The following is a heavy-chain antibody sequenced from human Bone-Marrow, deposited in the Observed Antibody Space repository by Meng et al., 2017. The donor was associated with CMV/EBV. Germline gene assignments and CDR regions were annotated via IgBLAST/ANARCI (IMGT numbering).Heavy chain of an antibody. J-gene: IGHJ4*02. CDR3: ARVVEFSLSWFGEDLSFDY. Sequence: SVKVSCKASGGSFSTYTVNWVRQAPGQGPEWMGRIIPVFGTAKYAQNFQGRVTITMDESTSTAYMELRNLRSEDTAVYYCARVVEFSLSWFGEDLSFDYWGQGTLVTVSS. D-gene: IGHD3-10*01. CDR2: IIPVFGTA. V-gene: IGHV1-69*05. CDR1: GGSFSTYT.